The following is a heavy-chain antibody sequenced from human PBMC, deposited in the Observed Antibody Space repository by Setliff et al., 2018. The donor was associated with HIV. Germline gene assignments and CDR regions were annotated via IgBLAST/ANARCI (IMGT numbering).Heavy chain of an antibody. CDR2: IYQSGTT. CDR3: ASRIYYYDESRVLREEGFVP. J-gene: IGHJ5*02. D-gene: IGHD3-22*01. CDR1: GYSISSGFY. Sequence: SETLSLTCAVSGYSISSGFYWGWIRQPPGKGLEWIGSIYQSGTTYYNPALKSRVTISVDTSKNQFSLKLTSVTAADTAMYYCASRIYYYDESRVLREEGFVPWGQGTLVTVSS. V-gene: IGHV4-38-2*01.